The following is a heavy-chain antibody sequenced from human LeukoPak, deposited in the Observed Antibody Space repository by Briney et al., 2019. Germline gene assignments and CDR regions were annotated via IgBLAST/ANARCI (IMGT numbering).Heavy chain of an antibody. Sequence: PGGSLRLSCAASGFTFSSYWMSWVRQAPGKGLEWVANIKQDGSEKYYVDSVKGRFTISRDNAKNSLYLQMNSLRAEDTAVYYCARVLPPYCSGGSCYPYYYYYMDVWGKGTTVTVSS. CDR3: ARVLPPYCSGGSCYPYYYYYMDV. J-gene: IGHJ6*03. CDR2: IKQDGSEK. D-gene: IGHD2-15*01. V-gene: IGHV3-7*01. CDR1: GFTFSSYW.